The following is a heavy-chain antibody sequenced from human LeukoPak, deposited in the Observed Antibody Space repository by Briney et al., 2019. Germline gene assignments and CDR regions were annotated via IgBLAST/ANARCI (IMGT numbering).Heavy chain of an antibody. Sequence: ASVTVSCKASGYTFTSYYMHWVRQAPGQGLEWMGIINPSGGSTSYAQKFQGRVTMTRDMSTSTVYMELSSLRSEDTAVYYCARSTSRVATGGDWGQGTLVTVSS. CDR3: ARSTSRVATGGD. V-gene: IGHV1-46*01. CDR2: INPSGGST. D-gene: IGHD5-12*01. CDR1: GYTFTSYY. J-gene: IGHJ4*02.